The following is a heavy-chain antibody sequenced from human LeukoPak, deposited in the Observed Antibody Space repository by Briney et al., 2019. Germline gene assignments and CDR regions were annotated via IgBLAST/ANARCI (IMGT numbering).Heavy chain of an antibody. CDR2: IYYSGST. CDR3: ARDEYNWFDP. CDR1: GGSISSYY. J-gene: IGHJ5*02. Sequence: TSETLSLTYTVSGGSISSYYWSWIRQPPGKGLEWIGYIYYSGSTNYNPSLKSRVTISVGTSENQFSLKLSSVTAADTAVYYCARDEYNWFDPWGQGTLVTVSS. V-gene: IGHV4-59*01.